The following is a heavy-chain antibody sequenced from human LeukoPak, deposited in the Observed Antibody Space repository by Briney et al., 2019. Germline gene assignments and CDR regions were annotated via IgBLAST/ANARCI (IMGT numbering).Heavy chain of an antibody. J-gene: IGHJ3*02. CDR1: GESISGFY. V-gene: IGHV4-59*01. Sequence: SETLSLTCTVSGESISGFYWNWIRQPPGKGLEWIGYIYYSGSTNYNPSLKSRVTISVDTSKNQFSLKLSSVTAADTAVYYCATDSSFDAFDIWGQGTMVTVSS. CDR2: IYYSGST. D-gene: IGHD6-19*01. CDR3: ATDSSFDAFDI.